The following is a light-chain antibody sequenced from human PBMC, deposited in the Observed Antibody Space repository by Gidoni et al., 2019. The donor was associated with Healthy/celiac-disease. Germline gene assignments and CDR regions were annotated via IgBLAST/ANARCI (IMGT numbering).Light chain of an antibody. CDR1: QSISSY. CDR3: QQSYSTPRT. J-gene: IGKJ2*02. Sequence: DIQMTQSPSSLSASVGDRVTITCRASQSISSYLNWYQQKPGKAPKLLIYAASSLQSGVSARFSGSGSGTDFTRTISSLQPEDLATYYCQQSYSTPRTCGQGTKLEIK. CDR2: AAS. V-gene: IGKV1-39*01.